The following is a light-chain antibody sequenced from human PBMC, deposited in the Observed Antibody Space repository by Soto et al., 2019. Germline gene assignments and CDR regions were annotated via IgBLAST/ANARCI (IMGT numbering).Light chain of an antibody. Sequence: EIVLTQSPGTLSLSPGERGTLSCRASQSFSSSYLAWYQQKPGQAPRLLIYGASSRATGIPDRFSGSGSGTDFTLTISRLEPEDFAVYYCQQYGSSPETFGQGTKVEIK. CDR1: QSFSSSY. V-gene: IGKV3-20*01. CDR2: GAS. J-gene: IGKJ1*01. CDR3: QQYGSSPET.